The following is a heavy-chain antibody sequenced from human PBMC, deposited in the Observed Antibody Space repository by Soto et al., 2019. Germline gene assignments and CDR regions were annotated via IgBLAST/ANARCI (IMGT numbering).Heavy chain of an antibody. Sequence: GASVKVSCKASGYTFTSYDINWVRQATGQGLEWMGWMNPNSGNTGYAQKFQGRVTMTRNTSISTAYMELSSLRSEDTAVYYCARLCSGGSCYGTDDAFDIWGQGTMVTVSS. V-gene: IGHV1-8*01. J-gene: IGHJ3*02. CDR1: GYTFTSYD. CDR2: MNPNSGNT. D-gene: IGHD2-15*01. CDR3: ARLCSGGSCYGTDDAFDI.